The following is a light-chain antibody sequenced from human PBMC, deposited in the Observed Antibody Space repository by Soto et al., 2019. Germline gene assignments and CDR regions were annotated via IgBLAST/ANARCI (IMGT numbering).Light chain of an antibody. Sequence: QSALTQPASVSGSPGQSITISCTGTSTDAGSCDLVSWYQQHPGKVPKLMIYEGSKRPSGVSIRFSGSKSGNTASLTISELQAEDEADYYCCSYVGGNTYVFGTGTKLTVL. CDR1: STDAGSCDL. V-gene: IGLV2-23*01. J-gene: IGLJ1*01. CDR3: CSYVGGNTYV. CDR2: EGS.